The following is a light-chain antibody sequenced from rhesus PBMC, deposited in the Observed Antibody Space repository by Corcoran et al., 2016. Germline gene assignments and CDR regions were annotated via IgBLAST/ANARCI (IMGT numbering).Light chain of an antibody. CDR1: QGISSW. J-gene: IGKJ3*01. Sequence: DIQMTQSPSSLSASVGDKVTITCHASQGISSWLAWYQQKRGKAPTPLFNYASTLKRGVPSRFSGKGSETDYTLTISSLQPEDFATYYCQQYDDLPFTFGPGTKLAIK. V-gene: IGKV1-19*01. CDR3: QQYDDLPFT. CDR2: YAS.